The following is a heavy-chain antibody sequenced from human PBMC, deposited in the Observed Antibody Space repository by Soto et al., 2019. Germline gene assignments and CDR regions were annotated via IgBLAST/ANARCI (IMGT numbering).Heavy chain of an antibody. CDR3: TKFLARHYYVVY. J-gene: IGHJ4*02. V-gene: IGHV3-23*01. CDR1: GFTFSSYA. CDR2: ISGSGGST. D-gene: IGHD1-1*01. Sequence: GGSLRLSCAASGFTFSSYAMSWVRQARGKGLEWVSAISGSGGSTYYADSVKGRFTISRDNSKNTLDLQMNSLRAEDPAVYYCTKFLARHYYVVYWGQGSLVTVSS.